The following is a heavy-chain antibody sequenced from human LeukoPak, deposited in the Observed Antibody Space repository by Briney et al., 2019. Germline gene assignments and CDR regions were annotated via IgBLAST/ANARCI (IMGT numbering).Heavy chain of an antibody. Sequence: GGSLRLSCAASGFTFSSYGMHWVRQAPGKGLEWVAVISYDGSNKYYADSVKGRFTISRDNSKNTLYLQMNSLRAEDTAVYYCARDYYDFWSGEFLGSQYWGQGTLVTVSS. D-gene: IGHD3-3*01. J-gene: IGHJ4*02. CDR3: ARDYYDFWSGEFLGSQY. CDR2: ISYDGSNK. CDR1: GFTFSSYG. V-gene: IGHV3-30*03.